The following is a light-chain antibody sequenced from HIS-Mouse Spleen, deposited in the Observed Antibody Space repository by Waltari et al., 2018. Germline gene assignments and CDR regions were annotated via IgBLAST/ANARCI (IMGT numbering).Light chain of an antibody. CDR3: NSRDSSGNHVV. J-gene: IGLJ2*01. CDR2: GKN. V-gene: IGLV3-19*01. Sequence: SSELTQDPAVSVALGQTVRITCQGDSLRSYYASWYQQKPGQAPVLVIHGKNNRPSGIADRCSGSSSGNTASLTITGAQAEDEADYYCNSRDSSGNHVVFGGGTKLTVL. CDR1: SLRSYY.